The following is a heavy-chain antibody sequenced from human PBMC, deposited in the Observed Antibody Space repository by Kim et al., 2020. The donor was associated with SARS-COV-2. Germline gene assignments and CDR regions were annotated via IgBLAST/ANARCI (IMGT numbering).Heavy chain of an antibody. CDR1: GFTFSDYY. D-gene: IGHD3-16*02. J-gene: IGHJ6*02. Sequence: GGSLRLSCAASGFTFSDYYMSWIRQAPGKGLEWVSYISSSSSYTNYADSVKGRFTISRDNAKNSLYLQMNSLRAEATAMYYCARVGYDYVWGSYRDYYYYYGLDVWGQVTPVTVSS. CDR3: ARVGYDYVWGSYRDYYYYYGLDV. CDR2: ISSSSSYT. V-gene: IGHV3-11*05.